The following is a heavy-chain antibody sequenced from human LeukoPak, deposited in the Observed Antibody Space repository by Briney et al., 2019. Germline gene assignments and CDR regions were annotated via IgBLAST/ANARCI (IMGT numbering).Heavy chain of an antibody. CDR1: RFTFSSYA. V-gene: IGHV3-23*01. Sequence: PRGSLRPSCAASRFTFSSYAMSWVHQAPGKGLDWVSAISSGGDATYYADSVKGRFTISRDNSKNTLFLHMNSLRAEDTAVYFCAKRDTRGRYYFDSWGLGTLVTVAS. CDR3: AKRDTRGRYYFDS. D-gene: IGHD2-2*01. J-gene: IGHJ4*02. CDR2: ISSGGDAT.